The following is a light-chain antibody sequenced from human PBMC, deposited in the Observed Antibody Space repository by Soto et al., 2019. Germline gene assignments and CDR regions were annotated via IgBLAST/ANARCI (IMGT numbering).Light chain of an antibody. Sequence: DIQMTQSPSTLSASVGDRVTITCRASQSISSLLAWYQQKPGRGPTHLIYKASNLESGVPSRFSGSGSGTEFTLTISSLQPDDFAPYYCQQYNSYPLAFGQGTRLEIK. CDR2: KAS. CDR1: QSISSL. J-gene: IGKJ5*01. CDR3: QQYNSYPLA. V-gene: IGKV1-5*03.